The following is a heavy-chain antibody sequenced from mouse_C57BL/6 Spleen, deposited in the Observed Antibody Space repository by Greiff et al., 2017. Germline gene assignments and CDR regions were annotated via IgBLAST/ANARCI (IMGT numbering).Heavy chain of an antibody. V-gene: IGHV1-53*01. CDR2: INPSNGGT. CDR3: ARQIYFGNYEASVAY. J-gene: IGHJ3*01. CDR1: GYTFTSYW. D-gene: IGHD2-1*01. Sequence: QVQLQQPGTELVKPGASVKMSCKASGYTFTSYWMHWVKQRPGQGLEWIGNINPSNGGTNYNEKFKSKATLTVDKSSSTAYMQLSSLTSEYSAVYLWARQIYFGNYEASVAYWGQGTLVTVSA.